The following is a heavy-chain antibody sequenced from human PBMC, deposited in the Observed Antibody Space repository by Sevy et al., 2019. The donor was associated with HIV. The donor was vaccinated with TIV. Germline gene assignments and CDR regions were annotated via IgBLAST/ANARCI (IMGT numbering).Heavy chain of an antibody. V-gene: IGHV3-23*01. D-gene: IGHD1-20*01. Sequence: GGSLRLSCAASGCPFSNYGMSWVRQAPGKGPEWVSTLSGNSRGIFYADSVKGRFTISRDNSKNTLYFQMNSLRAEDTAVYYCAKERGITGAKDDAFDIWRQGTMVTVSS. CDR1: GCPFSNYG. J-gene: IGHJ3*02. CDR3: AKERGITGAKDDAFDI. CDR2: LSGNSRGI.